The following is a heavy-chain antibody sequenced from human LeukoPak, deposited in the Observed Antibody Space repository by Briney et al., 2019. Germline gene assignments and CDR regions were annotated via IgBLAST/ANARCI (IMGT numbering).Heavy chain of an antibody. CDR3: ARDGDRSGYYMGMYNWFDP. V-gene: IGHV3-23*01. Sequence: GGSLRLSCAASGFTFSSYAMSWVRQAPGKGLEWVSAISGSGGSTYYADSVKGRFTISRDNSKNTLYLQMNSLRAEDTAVYYCARDGDRSGYYMGMYNWFDPWGLGTLVTVSS. CDR2: ISGSGGST. CDR1: GFTFSSYA. D-gene: IGHD3-3*01. J-gene: IGHJ5*02.